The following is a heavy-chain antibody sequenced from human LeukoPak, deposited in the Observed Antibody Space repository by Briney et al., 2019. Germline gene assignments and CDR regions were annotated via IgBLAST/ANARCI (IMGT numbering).Heavy chain of an antibody. CDR1: GGSISSYY. D-gene: IGHD1-20*01. Sequence: PSETLSLTCTVSGGSISSYYWSWIRQPPGKGLEWIGYIYYSGSTNYNPSLKSRVTISVDTSKNQFSLKLSSVTAADTAVYYCARGEYNWNPHQLTDWGQGTLVTVSS. CDR3: ARGEYNWNPHQLTD. J-gene: IGHJ4*02. CDR2: IYYSGST. V-gene: IGHV4-59*01.